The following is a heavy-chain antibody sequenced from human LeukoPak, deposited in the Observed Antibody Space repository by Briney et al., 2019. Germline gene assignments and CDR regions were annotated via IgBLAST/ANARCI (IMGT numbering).Heavy chain of an antibody. CDR2: IKQDGSEK. V-gene: IGHV3-7*03. J-gene: IGHJ4*02. CDR1: GFTFSSYW. D-gene: IGHD3-22*01. Sequence: GGSLRLSCAASGFTFSSYWMSWVRQAPGKGLEWVANIKQDGSEKYYVDSVKGRFTISRDNAKNSLYLQMNSLRAEDTAVYYCATQRQKGYYYDSSGYYYFDYWGQGTLVTVSS. CDR3: ATQRQKGYYYDSSGYYYFDY.